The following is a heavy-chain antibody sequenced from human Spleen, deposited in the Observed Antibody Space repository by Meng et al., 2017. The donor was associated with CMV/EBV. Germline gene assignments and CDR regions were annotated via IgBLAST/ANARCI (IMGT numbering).Heavy chain of an antibody. J-gene: IGHJ4*02. Sequence: LRLSCTVSGYFISSGYYWGWIRQPPGKGLEWIGSIYHSESTYYNPSLKSRVSISVDTSKNQFSLTLISVTAADTAVYYCVRVATSYDFWSDYPTNHFYYFDYWGQGTLVTVSS. D-gene: IGHD3-3*01. CDR3: VRVATSYDFWSDYPTNHFYYFDY. CDR1: GYFISSGYY. CDR2: IYHSEST. V-gene: IGHV4-38-2*02.